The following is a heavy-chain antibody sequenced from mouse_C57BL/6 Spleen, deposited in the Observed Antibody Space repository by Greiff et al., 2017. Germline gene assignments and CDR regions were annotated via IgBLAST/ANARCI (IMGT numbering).Heavy chain of an antibody. J-gene: IGHJ2*01. V-gene: IGHV1-64*01. Sequence: QVQLQQPGAELVKPGASVKLSCKASGYTFTSYWMHWVKQRPGQGLEWIGMIHPNSGSTNYNEKFKSKATLTVDKSSSTAYMQLSSLTSEDSAVYYCAREGAIYYDYDMDYWGQGTTLTVAS. CDR1: GYTFTSYW. D-gene: IGHD2-4*01. CDR3: AREGAIYYDYDMDY. CDR2: IHPNSGST.